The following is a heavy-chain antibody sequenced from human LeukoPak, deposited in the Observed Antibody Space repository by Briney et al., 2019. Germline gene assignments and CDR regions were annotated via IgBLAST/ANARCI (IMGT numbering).Heavy chain of an antibody. J-gene: IGHJ3*02. CDR1: GFTFSSYA. Sequence: PGGSLRLSCAASGFTFSSYAMSWVRQAPGKGLEWVSAISGSGGSTYYADSVKGRFTISRDNSKNTLYLQMNSLRAEDTAVYYCAKDWIADSSSSGAFDIWGQGTMVTVSS. V-gene: IGHV3-23*01. D-gene: IGHD6-6*01. CDR2: ISGSGGST. CDR3: AKDWIADSSSSGAFDI.